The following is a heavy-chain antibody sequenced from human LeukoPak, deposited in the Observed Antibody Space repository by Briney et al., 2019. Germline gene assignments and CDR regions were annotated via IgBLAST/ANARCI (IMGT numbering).Heavy chain of an antibody. CDR1: GDSISSYY. CDR2: IYYSGST. J-gene: IGHJ4*02. Sequence: SETLSLTCTVSGDSISSYYWSWIRQPAGKGLEWIGYIYYSGSTYYNPSLKSRVTISVDTSKNQFSLKLSSVTAADTAVYYCAGAYYYGSGSYFAGWGQGTLVTVSS. CDR3: AGAYYYGSGSYFAG. D-gene: IGHD3-10*01. V-gene: IGHV4-59*06.